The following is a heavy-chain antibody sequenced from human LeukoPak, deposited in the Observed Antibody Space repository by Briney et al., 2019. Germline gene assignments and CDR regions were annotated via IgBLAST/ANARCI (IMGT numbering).Heavy chain of an antibody. D-gene: IGHD1-14*01. CDR2: INKDGSKT. V-gene: IGHV3-43*02. CDR1: GFNFGTFA. CDR3: APWAFHHNLEV. J-gene: IGHJ6*02. Sequence: GSLKLSCTASGFNFGTFALHWVRQAPGEGLGWVSRINKDGSKTYYADCVKGRFTITRDKSKDSLYLQMNSLRTEGSALCYCAPWAFHHNLEVWGQGITVIVSS.